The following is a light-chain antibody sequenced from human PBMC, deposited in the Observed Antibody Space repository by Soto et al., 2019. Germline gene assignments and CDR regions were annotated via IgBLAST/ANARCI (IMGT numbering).Light chain of an antibody. J-gene: IGKJ5*01. CDR1: QSVAGSY. CDR2: DAS. V-gene: IGKV3-11*01. Sequence: EIVLTQSPGTLSLSPGERATLSCRASQSVAGSYLAWYQQKPGQAPRLLIYDASNRATGIPARFSGSGSGTDFTLTISSLEPEDFAVYYCQQRSNWPPIFGQGTRLEIK. CDR3: QQRSNWPPI.